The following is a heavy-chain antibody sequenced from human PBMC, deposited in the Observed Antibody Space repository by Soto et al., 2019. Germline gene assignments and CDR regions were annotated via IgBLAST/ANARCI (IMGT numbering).Heavy chain of an antibody. CDR1: GYTFSNHG. D-gene: IGHD3-22*01. J-gene: IGHJ4*02. CDR2: ISTSNGNT. CDR3: ARDRDYYDCGGY. Sequence: QVQLVQSGADVKKPGASVVVSCKTSGYTFSNHGVSWVRQAPGQGLEWMGWISTSNGNTNYAQKLQGRVTMTTDKSTSTAYTELRSLRSDDTAVYFCARDRDYYDCGGYWGQGTLVTVSS. V-gene: IGHV1-18*01.